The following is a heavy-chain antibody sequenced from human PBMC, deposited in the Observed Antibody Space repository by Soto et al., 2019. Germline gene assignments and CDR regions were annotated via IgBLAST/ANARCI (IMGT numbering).Heavy chain of an antibody. V-gene: IGHV4-59*01. CDR2: IYYSGST. J-gene: IGHJ5*02. Sequence: SETLSLTCTVSGGSISSYYWSWIRQPPGKGLEWIGYIYYSGSTNYNPSLKSRVTISVDTSKNQFSLKLSSVTAADTAVYYCARRSPIAAASTGWFDPSRQGTLVTVFS. CDR3: ARRSPIAAASTGWFDP. CDR1: GGSISSYY. D-gene: IGHD6-13*01.